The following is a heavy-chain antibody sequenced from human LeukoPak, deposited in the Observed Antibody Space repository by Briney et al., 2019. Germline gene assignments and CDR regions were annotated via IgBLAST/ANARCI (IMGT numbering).Heavy chain of an antibody. Sequence: SETLSLTCAVYGGSFSGYYWSWIRQPPGKGLEWIGEISHSGSTNYNPSLKSRVTISVDTSKNQFSLKLSSVTAADTAVYYCARGGVGYCSSTSCYTSNWFDPWGQGTLVTVSS. CDR3: ARGGVGYCSSTSCYTSNWFDP. D-gene: IGHD2-2*02. V-gene: IGHV4-34*01. CDR1: GGSFSGYY. CDR2: ISHSGST. J-gene: IGHJ5*02.